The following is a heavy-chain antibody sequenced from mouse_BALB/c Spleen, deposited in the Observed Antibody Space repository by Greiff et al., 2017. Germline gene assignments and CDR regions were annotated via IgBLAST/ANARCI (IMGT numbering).Heavy chain of an antibody. D-gene: IGHD3-1*01. CDR2: ISNLAYSI. CDR1: GFTFSDYG. J-gene: IGHJ4*01. V-gene: IGHV5-15*02. Sequence: EVNVVESGGGLVQPGGSRKLSCAASGFTFSDYGMAWVRQAPGKGPEWVAFISNLAYSIYYADTVTGRFTISRENAKNTLYLEMSSLRSEDTAMYYCARGSAMDYWGQGTSVTVSS. CDR3: ARGSAMDY.